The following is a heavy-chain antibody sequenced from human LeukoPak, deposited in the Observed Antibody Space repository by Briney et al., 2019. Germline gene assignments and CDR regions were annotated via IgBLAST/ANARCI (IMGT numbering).Heavy chain of an antibody. CDR3: ARDKGTSYLSSFDY. J-gene: IGHJ4*02. CDR2: VYHVGTT. V-gene: IGHV4-38-2*02. D-gene: IGHD6-6*01. CDR1: GYSISSGYY. Sequence: SETLSLTCTVSGYSISSGYYWGWIRQPPGKGLEWIGVYHVGTTDYNPSLKSRVTISVDGSKNQMSLTLSSVAAEDTAVYYCARDKGTSYLSSFDYWGQGTLVTVSS.